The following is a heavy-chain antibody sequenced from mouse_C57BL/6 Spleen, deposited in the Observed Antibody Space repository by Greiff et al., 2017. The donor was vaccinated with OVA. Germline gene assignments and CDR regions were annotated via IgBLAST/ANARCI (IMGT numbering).Heavy chain of an antibody. Sequence: QVQLQQPGAELVRPGSSVKLSCKASGYTFTSYWMHWVKQRPIQGLEWIGNIDPSDSETHYNQKFKDKATLTVDKSSSTAYMQLSSLTSEDSAVYYWARTPSYYGSSYDWYFDVWGTGTTVTVSS. J-gene: IGHJ1*03. CDR3: ARTPSYYGSSYDWYFDV. CDR1: GYTFTSYW. CDR2: IDPSDSET. V-gene: IGHV1-52*01. D-gene: IGHD1-1*01.